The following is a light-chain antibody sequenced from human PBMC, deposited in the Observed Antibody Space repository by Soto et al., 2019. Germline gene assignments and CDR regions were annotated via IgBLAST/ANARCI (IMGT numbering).Light chain of an antibody. J-gene: IGKJ1*01. V-gene: IGKV1-39*01. CDR2: AAS. CDR3: QQYNSYSWT. Sequence: DIQMTQSPSSLSASVGDRVTITCRASQTISSYLNWYQQIPGKAPKLLIYAASSLLSGVPSRFSGSGSGTDFTLTISSLQPEDFATYYCQQYNSYSWTFGQGTKVDIK. CDR1: QTISSY.